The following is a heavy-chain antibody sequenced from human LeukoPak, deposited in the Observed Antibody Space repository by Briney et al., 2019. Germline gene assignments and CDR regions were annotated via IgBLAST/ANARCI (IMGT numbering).Heavy chain of an antibody. J-gene: IGHJ4*02. CDR1: GGSISSGYH. Sequence: SETLSLTCTVSGGSISSGYHWGWIRQPPGKGLEWIGSIYYSGTSYYNPSLKSRVIISVDTSKNQFSLKLSSVTAADTAVYYCARGPPSFSDYWGQGTLVTVSS. D-gene: IGHD2-2*01. CDR2: IYYSGTS. V-gene: IGHV4-39*01. CDR3: ARGPPSFSDY.